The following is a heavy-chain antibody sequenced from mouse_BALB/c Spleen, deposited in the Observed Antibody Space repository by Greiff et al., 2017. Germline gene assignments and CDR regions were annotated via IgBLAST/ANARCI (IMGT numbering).Heavy chain of an antibody. J-gene: IGHJ3*01. CDR3: ARHSGDDYRFAY. V-gene: IGHV5-6*01. CDR2: ISSGGSYT. D-gene: IGHD2-4*01. Sequence: EVPLVESGGDLVKPGGSLKLSCAASGFTFSSYGMSWVRQTPDKRLEWVATISSGGSYTYYPDSVKGRFTISRDNAKNTLYLQMSSLKSEDTAMYYCARHSGDDYRFAYWGQGTLVTVSA. CDR1: GFTFSSYG.